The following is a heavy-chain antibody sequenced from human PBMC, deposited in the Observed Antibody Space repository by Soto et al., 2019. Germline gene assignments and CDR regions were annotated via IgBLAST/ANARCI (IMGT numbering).Heavy chain of an antibody. Sequence: ASVKVSCKASGYTFTGYYMHWVRQAPGQGLERMGWINPNSGGTNYAQKFQGRVTMTRDTSISTAYMELSRLRSDDTAVYYCARMGQQLDWDNYCGMDVWGQGTTVTVSS. J-gene: IGHJ6*02. D-gene: IGHD6-13*01. V-gene: IGHV1-2*02. CDR2: INPNSGGT. CDR3: ARMGQQLDWDNYCGMDV. CDR1: GYTFTGYY.